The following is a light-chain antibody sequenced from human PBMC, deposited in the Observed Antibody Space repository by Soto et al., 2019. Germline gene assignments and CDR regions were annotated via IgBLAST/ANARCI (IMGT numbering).Light chain of an antibody. Sequence: DIQMTQSPSTLSASVGDRVSITCRASQSISSWLAWYQQKPGKAPKLLIYKASILESGVPSRFSGSGSGTEFTLTISSLQPXXXXXXXXXQYSSYWTFGQGTKVEIK. V-gene: IGKV1-5*03. CDR1: QSISSW. CDR3: XQYSSYWT. J-gene: IGKJ1*01. CDR2: KAS.